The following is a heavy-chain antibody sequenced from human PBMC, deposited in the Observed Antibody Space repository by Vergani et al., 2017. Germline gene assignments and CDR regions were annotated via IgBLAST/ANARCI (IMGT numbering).Heavy chain of an antibody. CDR1: GYTFTSYD. Sequence: QVQLVQSGAEVKKPGASVKVSCKASGYTFTSYDINWVRQATGQGLEWMGWMNPNSGNTGYAQKFQGRVTMTRNTSISTAYMELSSLRSEDTAVYYCARATIRWSYDIVTGVLYYFDYWGQGTLVTVSS. J-gene: IGHJ4*02. CDR2: MNPNSGNT. V-gene: IGHV1-8*02. D-gene: IGHD3-9*01. CDR3: ARATIRWSYDIVTGVLYYFDY.